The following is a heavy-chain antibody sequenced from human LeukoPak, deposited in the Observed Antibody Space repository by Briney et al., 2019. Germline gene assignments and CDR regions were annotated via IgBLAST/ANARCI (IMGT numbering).Heavy chain of an antibody. CDR1: GGSISSGTYY. CDR3: ARDRKYYYHMDV. V-gene: IGHV4-39*07. J-gene: IGHJ6*03. CDR2: IYHSGST. Sequence: PSETLSLTCTVSGGSISSGTYYWGRIRQPPGKGLEWIGSIYHSGSTYYNPSLKSRVTISVDTSKNQFSLRLSSLTAADTALYYCARDRKYYYHMDVWGKGTTVTVSS. D-gene: IGHD1-14*01.